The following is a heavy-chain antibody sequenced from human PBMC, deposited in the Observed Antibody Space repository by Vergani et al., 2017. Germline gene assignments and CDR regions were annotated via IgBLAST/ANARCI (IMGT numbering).Heavy chain of an antibody. D-gene: IGHD3-3*01. J-gene: IGHJ4*02. Sequence: EVQLVESGGGLVKPGGSLRLSCAASGFTFSNAWMSWVRQAPGKGLEWVGRIKSKTDGGTTDYAAPVKGRFTISRDDSKNTLYLQMNSLKTEDTAVYYCITDRLRFLEWLSPLPDYWGQGTLVTVSS. CDR2: IKSKTDGGTT. CDR3: ITDRLRFLEWLSPLPDY. CDR1: GFTFSNAW. V-gene: IGHV3-15*01.